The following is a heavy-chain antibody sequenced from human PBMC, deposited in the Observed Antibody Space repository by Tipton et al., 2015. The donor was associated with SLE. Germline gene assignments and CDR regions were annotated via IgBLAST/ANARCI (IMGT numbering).Heavy chain of an antibody. CDR3: ARVLHGSGSEYYFDY. J-gene: IGHJ4*02. D-gene: IGHD3-10*01. V-gene: IGHV4-4*07. Sequence: TLSLTCTVSGGSISSYYWSWIRQPAGKGLEWIGRIYTSGSTNYNPSLKSRVTMSVDTSTNQFSLKLSSVTAADTAVYYCARVLHGSGSEYYFDYWGQGTLVTVSS. CDR1: GGSISSYY. CDR2: IYTSGST.